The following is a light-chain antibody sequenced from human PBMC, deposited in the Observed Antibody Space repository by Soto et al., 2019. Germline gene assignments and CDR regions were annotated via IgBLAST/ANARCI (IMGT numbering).Light chain of an antibody. CDR3: QSFDSSLSGWL. J-gene: IGLJ3*02. V-gene: IGLV1-40*01. CDR2: GNS. Sequence: QSALTQPASVSGAPGQRVTVSCTGSSSNIGAGFDVHWYQQLPGTAPRLLIYGNSNRPSGVPDRFSGSKSGTSASLAITGLQAEDEADYYCQSFDSSLSGWLFGGGTKVTVL. CDR1: SSNIGAGFD.